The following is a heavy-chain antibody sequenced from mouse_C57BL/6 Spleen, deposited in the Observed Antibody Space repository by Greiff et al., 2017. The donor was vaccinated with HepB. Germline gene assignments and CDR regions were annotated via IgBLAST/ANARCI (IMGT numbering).Heavy chain of an antibody. J-gene: IGHJ3*01. CDR2: IYPGSGNT. D-gene: IGHD2-3*01. CDR3: ARDHDGYWFAY. CDR1: GYTFTDYY. Sequence: VQLQQSGAELVRPGASVKLSCKASGYTFTDYYINWVKQRPGQGLEWIARIYPGSGNTYYNEKFKGKATLTAEKSSSTAYMQLSSLTSEDSVVYFCARDHDGYWFAYWGQGTLVTVSA. V-gene: IGHV1-76*01.